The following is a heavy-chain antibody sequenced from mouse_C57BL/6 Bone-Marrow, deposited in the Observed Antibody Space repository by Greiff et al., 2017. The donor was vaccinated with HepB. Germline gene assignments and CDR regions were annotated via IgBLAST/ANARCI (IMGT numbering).Heavy chain of an antibody. D-gene: IGHD1-1*01. Sequence: VQLQQSVAELVRPGASVKLSCTASGFNIKNTYMHWVKQRPEQGLEWIGRIDPANGNTKYAPKFQGKATITADTSSNTAYLQLSSLTSEDTAIYYCASGDYYGSSTLYYAMDYWGQGTSVTVSS. V-gene: IGHV14-3*01. CDR3: ASGDYYGSSTLYYAMDY. CDR1: GFNIKNTY. J-gene: IGHJ4*01. CDR2: IDPANGNT.